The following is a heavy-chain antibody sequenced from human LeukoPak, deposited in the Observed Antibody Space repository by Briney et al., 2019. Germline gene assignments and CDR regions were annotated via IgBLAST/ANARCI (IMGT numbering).Heavy chain of an antibody. CDR2: INWNSGTI. Sequence: GGSLRLSCVASGFTFDKYGMHWVRQAPGRGLEWVSGINWNSGTIGYADSVKGRFTISRDNAKNSLYLQMNSLRAEDTAVYYCARGPYYYGSGSYYSGYFDYWGQGTLVTVSS. CDR3: ARGPYYYGSGSYYSGYFDY. V-gene: IGHV3-9*01. J-gene: IGHJ4*02. CDR1: GFTFDKYG. D-gene: IGHD3-10*01.